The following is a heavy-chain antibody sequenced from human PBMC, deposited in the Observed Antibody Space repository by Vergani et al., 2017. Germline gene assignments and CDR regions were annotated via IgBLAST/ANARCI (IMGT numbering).Heavy chain of an antibody. D-gene: IGHD5-18*01. V-gene: IGHV3-66*01. Sequence: VQLEESGGGLAQPGGSLRVSCSASGFRVTTYYMSWVRQAPGKGLEWVSVIKSDGRTSNADSVKGRFIISRDDSKNTLYLQMSSLRVEDTAIYYCAELYGDDGYSPFWGQGTLVTVSA. CDR3: AELYGDDGYSPF. J-gene: IGHJ4*02. CDR1: GFRVTTYY. CDR2: IKSDGRT.